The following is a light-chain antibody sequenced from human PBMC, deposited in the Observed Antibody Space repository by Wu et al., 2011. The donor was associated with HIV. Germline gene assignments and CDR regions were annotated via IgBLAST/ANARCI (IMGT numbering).Light chain of an antibody. CDR1: QSVSNNY. J-gene: IGKJ2*03. CDR2: GAS. Sequence: EIVLTQSPGTLSLSPGERATLSCRASQSVSNNYLGWYQQKPGQAPRLLIYGASSRASGIPDRFSGSGSGTDFTLTISRLEPEDFAVYYCQQYGGSPYSFGQGTE. CDR3: QQYGGSPYS. V-gene: IGKV3-20*01.